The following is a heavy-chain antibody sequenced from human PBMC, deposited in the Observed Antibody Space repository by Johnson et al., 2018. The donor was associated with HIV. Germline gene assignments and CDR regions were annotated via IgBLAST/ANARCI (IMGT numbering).Heavy chain of an antibody. CDR3: ARELWELNAFDI. D-gene: IGHD1-26*01. Sequence: VQLVESGGGVVRPGGSLRLSCAASEFTFDDYAMSWVRQVPGKGLEWVSGIKWNGVGTGYADSVKGRFTISRDNAKNSLYLQMNSLRAEDTALYYCARELWELNAFDIWGQGTLVTVSS. J-gene: IGHJ3*02. V-gene: IGHV3-20*04. CDR1: EFTFDDYA. CDR2: IKWNGVGT.